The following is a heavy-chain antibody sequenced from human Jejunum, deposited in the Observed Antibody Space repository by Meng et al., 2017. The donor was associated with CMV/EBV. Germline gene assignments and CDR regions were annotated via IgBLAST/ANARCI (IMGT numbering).Heavy chain of an antibody. J-gene: IGHJ4*02. Sequence: ASGFTVSTNYMSWFRQAPGKGLEWVSVIYRGGTPYYADSVKGRFTISRDNSKNTLYLQMNSLRADDTAVYYCAKVAMIRGVVFDFWGQGTLVTVSS. V-gene: IGHV3-53*01. CDR2: IYRGGTP. D-gene: IGHD3-10*01. CDR1: GFTVSTNY. CDR3: AKVAMIRGVVFDF.